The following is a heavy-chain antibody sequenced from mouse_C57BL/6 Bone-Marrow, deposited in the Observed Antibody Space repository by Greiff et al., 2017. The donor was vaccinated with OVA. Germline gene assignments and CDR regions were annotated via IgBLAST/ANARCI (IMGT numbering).Heavy chain of an antibody. CDR3: ADLFAY. Sequence: QVQLQQPGAELVRPGPSVKLSCKASGYTFTSYWMHWVKQRPGQGLEWIGVIDPSDSYTNYNQKFKGKATLTVDTSSSTAYMQLSSLTSEDSAVYYCADLFAYWGQGTLVTVSA. CDR1: GYTFTSYW. J-gene: IGHJ3*01. V-gene: IGHV1-59*01. CDR2: IDPSDSYT.